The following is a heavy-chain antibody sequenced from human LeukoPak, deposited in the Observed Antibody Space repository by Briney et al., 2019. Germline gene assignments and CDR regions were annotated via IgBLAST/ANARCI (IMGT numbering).Heavy chain of an antibody. V-gene: IGHV4-38-2*01. CDR2: IYHSGST. D-gene: IGHD1-26*01. Sequence: PSETLSLTCAVSGYSISSGYYWGWIRQPPGKGLEWIGSIYHSGSTYYNPSLKGRVTISVDTSKNQFSLKLSSVTAADTAVYYCARHRPSGSYLDPWGQGTLVTVSS. CDR3: ARHRPSGSYLDP. CDR1: GYSISSGYY. J-gene: IGHJ5*02.